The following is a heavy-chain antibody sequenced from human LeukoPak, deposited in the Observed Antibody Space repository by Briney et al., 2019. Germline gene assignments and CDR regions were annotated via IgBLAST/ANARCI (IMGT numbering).Heavy chain of an antibody. CDR3: ATLDYYGSGSPNDY. Sequence: PGGSLRLSCAASGFTFSRYWMSWVRQAPGKGLEWVANIKQDGSEKTYLDSVKGRFTISRDNAKNSLYLQMNSLRVEDTAVYYCATLDYYGSGSPNDYWGQGTLVTVSS. V-gene: IGHV3-7*01. J-gene: IGHJ4*02. CDR2: IKQDGSEK. D-gene: IGHD3-10*01. CDR1: GFTFSRYW.